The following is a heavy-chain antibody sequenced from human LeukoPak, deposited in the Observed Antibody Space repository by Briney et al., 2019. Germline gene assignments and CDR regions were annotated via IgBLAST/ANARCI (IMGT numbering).Heavy chain of an antibody. CDR2: IWDDGGDK. D-gene: IGHD1-14*01. J-gene: IGHJ4*02. V-gene: IGHV3-30*02. CDR1: GFPFSNHG. Sequence: GGSLTLSCVASGFPFSNHGMHWVRQAPGKGLEWVASIWDDGGDKYSADSVRGRFTISRDNSRNTLFLQMNSLRPEDTAVYYCAKDAANLWYYVDHWGQGALVTVSS. CDR3: AKDAANLWYYVDH.